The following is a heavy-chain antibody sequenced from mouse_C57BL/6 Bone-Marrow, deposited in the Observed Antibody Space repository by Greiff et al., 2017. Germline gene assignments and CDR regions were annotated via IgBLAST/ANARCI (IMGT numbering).Heavy chain of an antibody. D-gene: IGHD4-1*01. V-gene: IGHV1-55*01. CDR3: ARAGPLGRSFDY. CDR2: IYPTSGRT. J-gene: IGHJ2*01. Sequence: VQLQQPGAELVKPGASVKMSCKASGYTFTSYWITWVKQRPGQGLVWIGDIYPTSGRTNYNEKFKSKAILTVETSSNTAYMQLSSRTSEDSAVFYCARAGPLGRSFDYWGQGTTLTVSS. CDR1: GYTFTSYW.